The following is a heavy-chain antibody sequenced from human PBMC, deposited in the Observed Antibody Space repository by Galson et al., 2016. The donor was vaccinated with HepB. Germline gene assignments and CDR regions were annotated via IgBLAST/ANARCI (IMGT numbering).Heavy chain of an antibody. CDR3: AKDRDSGWRYWYFDI. CDR2: MTARGRDI. V-gene: IGHV3-23*01. J-gene: IGHJ2*01. CDR1: GFRFSIYA. Sequence: PLRLSCAASGFRFSIYAMAWVRQTPEKGLEWVSSMTARGRDIYYLDSVKGRFTISRDDSRNTLYLHMNNLRAEDTAVYYCAKDRDSGWRYWYFDIWGRGTLVTVSS. D-gene: IGHD6-19*01.